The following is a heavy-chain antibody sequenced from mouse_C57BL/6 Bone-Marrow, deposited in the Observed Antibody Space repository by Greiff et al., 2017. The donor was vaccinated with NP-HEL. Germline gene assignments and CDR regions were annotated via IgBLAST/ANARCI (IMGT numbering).Heavy chain of an antibody. V-gene: IGHV1-50*01. CDR2: IDPSDSYT. CDR3: ARWNYYYGRGDY. Sequence: VQLQQPGAELVKPGASVKLSCKASGYTFTSYWMQWVKQRPGQGLAWIGEIDPSDSYTNYNQKFKGQAPLTVDTSSSTAYMQLSSLTSEDSAVYYCARWNYYYGRGDYWGQGTTLTVSS. J-gene: IGHJ2*01. CDR1: GYTFTSYW. D-gene: IGHD1-1*01.